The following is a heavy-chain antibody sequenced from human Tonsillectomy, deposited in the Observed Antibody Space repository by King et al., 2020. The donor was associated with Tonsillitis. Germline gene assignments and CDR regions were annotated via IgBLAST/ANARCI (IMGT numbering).Heavy chain of an antibody. CDR2: VSAYSGDT. V-gene: IGHV1-18*01. CDR3: AVDYGGDSDPFAFDI. J-gene: IGHJ3*02. CDR1: GFTFTNYG. Sequence: VQLVESGAEIKKPGASVKVSCRASGFTFTNYGFSWVRLAPGQGLECIGCVSAYSGDTNYVQKLQGRVTLTTDTSTSTAFMELRSLRSDDTAIYYCAVDYGGDSDPFAFDIWGQGTLVTVSS. D-gene: IGHD4-23*01.